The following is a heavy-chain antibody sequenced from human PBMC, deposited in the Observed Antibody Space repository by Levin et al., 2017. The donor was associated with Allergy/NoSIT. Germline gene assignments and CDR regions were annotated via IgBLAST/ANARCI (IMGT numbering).Heavy chain of an antibody. J-gene: IGHJ4*02. V-gene: IGHV4-59*11. CDR3: ARDKSGTYFSFED. Sequence: SQTLSLTCTVSGASMNSHYWSWIRQPPGKGLEWIGYIHYNGKPNYNPSLKSRVTISVDTSKNQFSLNMNSVTAADTAPYYCARDKSGTYFSFEDWGQGTLVTVSS. D-gene: IGHD1-26*01. CDR2: IHYNGKP. CDR1: GASMNSHY.